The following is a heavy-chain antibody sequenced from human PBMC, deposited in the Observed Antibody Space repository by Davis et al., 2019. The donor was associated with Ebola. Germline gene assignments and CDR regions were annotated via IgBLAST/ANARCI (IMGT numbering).Heavy chain of an antibody. V-gene: IGHV4-59*08. Sequence: PETLSLTCTVSARFISSYYWSWIRQPPGKVPAWIEYIYYSGSTNYNPSLKSRLTISVDTSKNQFALKVNSVTAADTAVYYCARHVLTMIVVVITNWFDAWGQGTLVTVSS. J-gene: IGHJ5*02. CDR2: IYYSGST. D-gene: IGHD3-22*01. CDR1: ARFISSYY. CDR3: ARHVLTMIVVVITNWFDA.